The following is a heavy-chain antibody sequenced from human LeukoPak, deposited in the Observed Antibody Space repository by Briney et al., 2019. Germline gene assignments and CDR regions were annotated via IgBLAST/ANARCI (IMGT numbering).Heavy chain of an antibody. Sequence: PSETLSLTCTVSGGSVSRGYYYWSWIRQSPGKGLEWIGNIYYSGSTNYNPSLKSRVTISVDTSKNQFSLKVTSVTAADTAVYYCARLTWLQLGGYSDYWGQGTLVTVSS. CDR3: ARLTWLQLGGYSDY. V-gene: IGHV4-61*01. J-gene: IGHJ4*02. CDR1: GGSVSRGYYY. CDR2: IYYSGST. D-gene: IGHD5-24*01.